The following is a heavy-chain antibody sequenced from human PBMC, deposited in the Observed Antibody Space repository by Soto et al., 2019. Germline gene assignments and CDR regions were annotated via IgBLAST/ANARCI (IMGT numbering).Heavy chain of an antibody. Sequence: QVQLQESGPGLVRPSQTLSLTCTVSGGSISTDHYHWTWIRQAPGKGLEWIGYIHYSASIQFNPSVQSRVSMSVDTSSTLFSLRLSSVTAADTAVYFCAREDDGGDRDYYGLDVWGQGTTVTVSS. J-gene: IGHJ6*02. V-gene: IGHV4-30-4*01. CDR2: IHYSASI. CDR1: GGSISTDHYH. CDR3: AREDDGGDRDYYGLDV. D-gene: IGHD2-21*02.